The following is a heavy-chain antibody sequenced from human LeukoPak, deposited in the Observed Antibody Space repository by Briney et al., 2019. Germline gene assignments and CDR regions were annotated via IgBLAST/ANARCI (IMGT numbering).Heavy chain of an antibody. V-gene: IGHV1-8*01. CDR2: MNPNSGNT. CDR1: GYTFTSYD. CDR3: ARDYGPDYYYYGMDV. D-gene: IGHD3-10*01. Sequence: GASVKVSCKASGYTFTSYDINWVRQATGQGLEWMGWMNPNSGNTGYAQKFQGRVTMTTDTSTSTAYMELRSLRSDDTAVYYCARDYGPDYYYYGMDVWGQGTTVTVSS. J-gene: IGHJ6*02.